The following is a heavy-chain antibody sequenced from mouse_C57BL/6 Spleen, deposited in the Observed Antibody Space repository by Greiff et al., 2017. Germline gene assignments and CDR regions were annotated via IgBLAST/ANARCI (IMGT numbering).Heavy chain of an antibody. Sequence: EVKLMESGGGLVKPGGSLKLSCAASGFTFSDYGMHWVRQAPEKGLEWVAYISSGSSTIYYADTVKGRFTISRDNAKNTLFLQMTSLRSADTAMYYCARQVTTAYYFDYWGQGTTLTVSS. J-gene: IGHJ2*01. CDR1: GFTFSDYG. CDR2: ISSGSSTI. CDR3: ARQVTTAYYFDY. V-gene: IGHV5-17*01. D-gene: IGHD1-2*01.